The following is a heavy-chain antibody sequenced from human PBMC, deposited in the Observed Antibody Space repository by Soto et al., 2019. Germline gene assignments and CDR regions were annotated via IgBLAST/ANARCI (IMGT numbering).Heavy chain of an antibody. Sequence: EVQLVESGGGLVQPGGSLRLSCAASGFTVSSNYMSWVRQAPGKGLEWVSVIYSGGSTYYADSVKGRFTISRDNSKNTLYLQMNSLRAEDTAVYYCARGSSVVPAAIRPRAVIMMDYWGQGTLVTVSS. V-gene: IGHV3-66*01. CDR3: ARGSSVVPAAIRPRAVIMMDY. D-gene: IGHD2-2*01. J-gene: IGHJ4*02. CDR2: IYSGGST. CDR1: GFTVSSNY.